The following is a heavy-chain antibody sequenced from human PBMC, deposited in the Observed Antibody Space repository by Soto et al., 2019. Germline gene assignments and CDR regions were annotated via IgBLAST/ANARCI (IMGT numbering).Heavy chain of an antibody. D-gene: IGHD3-9*01. CDR3: ARSYYDILTGYYAPNNWFDP. V-gene: IGHV4-31*03. J-gene: IGHJ5*02. CDR2: IYYSGST. Sequence: SETLSLTCTVSGCSISSGGYYWSWIRQHPGKGLEWIGYIYYSGSTYYNPSLKSRVTISVDTSKNQFSLKLSSVTAADTAVYYCARSYYDILTGYYAPNNWFDPWGQGTLVTVSS. CDR1: GCSISSGGYY.